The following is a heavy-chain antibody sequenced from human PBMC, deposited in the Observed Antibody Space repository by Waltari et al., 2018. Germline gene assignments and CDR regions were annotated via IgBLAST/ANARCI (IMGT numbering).Heavy chain of an antibody. CDR1: GGSFSGYY. CDR3: AIVRVSSSWSPWYFDL. CDR2: INHSGST. Sequence: QVQLQQWGAGLLKPSEALSLTCAVYGGSFSGYYWRWIRQPPGKGLEWIGEINHSGSTNYNPSLKIRVTISVDTCKNQFSLKLNSVTAADTAVYYCAIVRVSSSWSPWYFDLWGRGTLVTVSS. J-gene: IGHJ2*01. V-gene: IGHV4-34*01. D-gene: IGHD6-13*01.